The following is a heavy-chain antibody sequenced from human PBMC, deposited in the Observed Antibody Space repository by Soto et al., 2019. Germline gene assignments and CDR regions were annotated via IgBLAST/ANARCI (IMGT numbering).Heavy chain of an antibody. V-gene: IGHV1-69*13. D-gene: IGHD1-26*01. CDR1: GGTFSSYA. CDR3: ARGWGELLHPYYYYGMDV. Sequence: SVKVSCKASGGTFSSYAISWVRQAPGQGLEWMGGIIPIFGTANYAQKFQGRVTITADESTSTAYMELSSLRSEDTAVYYCARGWGELLHPYYYYGMDVWGQGTTVTVSS. CDR2: IIPIFGTA. J-gene: IGHJ6*02.